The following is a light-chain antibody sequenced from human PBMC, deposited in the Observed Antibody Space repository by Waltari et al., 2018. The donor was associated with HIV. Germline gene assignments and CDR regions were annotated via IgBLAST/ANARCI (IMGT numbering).Light chain of an antibody. J-gene: IGLJ2*01. CDR2: HDN. Sequence: SYVLTQPPSVSVAPGKTATITCGGDNIGTKSVQWYQQRPGQAPVLVVYHDNNRPSGVPERFSGSNSGVTATLTISRVEAGDEADYYCQAWYHSDDPIFFGGGTQLTVL. V-gene: IGLV3-21*03. CDR3: QAWYHSDDPIF. CDR1: NIGTKS.